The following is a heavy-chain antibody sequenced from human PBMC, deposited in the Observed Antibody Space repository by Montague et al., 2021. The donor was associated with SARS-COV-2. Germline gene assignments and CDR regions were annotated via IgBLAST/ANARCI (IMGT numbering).Heavy chain of an antibody. J-gene: IGHJ4*02. CDR2: IDWDDDK. Sequence: VKPTQTLTLTCTFSGFSFSTSGVGVGWIRQPPGKALEWLARIDWDDDKYYSTSLKTRLTISKDTSKNQVVLTMTNMDPVDTATYYCAREIRGVCVDYWGQGTLVTVSS. CDR3: AREIRGVCVDY. V-gene: IGHV2-70*11. CDR1: GFSFSTSGVG.